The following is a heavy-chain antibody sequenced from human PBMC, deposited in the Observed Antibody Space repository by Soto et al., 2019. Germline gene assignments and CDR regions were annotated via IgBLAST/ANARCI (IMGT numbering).Heavy chain of an antibody. D-gene: IGHD2-2*01. Sequence: QVQLVQSGAEVKKPGSSVKVSCKASGGTFSSYTISWVRQAPGQGLEWMGRIIPILGIANYAQKFQGRVTITADKSTSTAYMELSSLRSEDTAVYYCAREDCSSTSCLTFCDYWGQGTLVTVSS. J-gene: IGHJ4*02. CDR2: IIPILGIA. CDR1: GGTFSSYT. V-gene: IGHV1-69*08. CDR3: AREDCSSTSCLTFCDY.